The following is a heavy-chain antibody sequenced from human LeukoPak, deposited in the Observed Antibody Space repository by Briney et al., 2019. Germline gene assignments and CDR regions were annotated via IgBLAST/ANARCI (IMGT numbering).Heavy chain of an antibody. CDR1: GFTFSSYW. D-gene: IGHD6-25*01. J-gene: IGHJ3*02. CDR3: ATSPQGVSGVIDAFDI. Sequence: GGSLRLSCAASGFTFSSYWMSWVRQAPGKGLEWVANIKQDGSEKYYVDSVKGRFTISRDNAKNSLYLQMSSLRAEDTAVYYCATSPQGVSGVIDAFDIWGQGTMVAVSS. CDR2: IKQDGSEK. V-gene: IGHV3-7*01.